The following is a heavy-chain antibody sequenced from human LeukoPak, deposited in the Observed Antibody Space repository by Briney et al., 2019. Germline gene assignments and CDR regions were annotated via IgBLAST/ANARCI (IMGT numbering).Heavy chain of an antibody. Sequence: PGGSLRLSCQASGFTFSRHAMNWVRQAPEKGLEWVSGISGGSENTFYADSVKGRFTISRDNSRNTLNLQMYGLRADDTALYFCAKGPYSGYSTYFDPWGQGTRVTVSS. J-gene: IGHJ5*02. CDR3: AKGPYSGYSTYFDP. CDR2: ISGGSENT. D-gene: IGHD5-12*01. CDR1: GFTFSRHA. V-gene: IGHV3-23*01.